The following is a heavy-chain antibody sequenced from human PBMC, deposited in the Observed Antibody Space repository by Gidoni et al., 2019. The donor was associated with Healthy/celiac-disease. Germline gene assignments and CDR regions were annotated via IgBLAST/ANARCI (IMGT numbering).Heavy chain of an antibody. D-gene: IGHD3-10*01. CDR3: ARPSGAYYYYGMDV. V-gene: IGHV1-18*01. CDR2: ISAYNGNT. Sequence: QVQLVQSGAEVKKPGASVKVSCKTSGYTSTSYGISWVRQAHGQGLEWMGWISAYNGNTNYAQKLQGRVTMTTDTYTSTAYMELRSLRSDDTAVYYCARPSGAYYYYGMDVWGQGTTVTVSS. CDR1: GYTSTSYG. J-gene: IGHJ6*02.